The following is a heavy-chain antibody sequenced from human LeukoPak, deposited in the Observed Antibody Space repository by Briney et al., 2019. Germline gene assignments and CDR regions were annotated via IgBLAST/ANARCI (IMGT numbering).Heavy chain of an antibody. CDR1: GFTFSSYE. CDR2: ISSSGSTI. J-gene: IGHJ4*02. CDR3: ARDCSGGSCYPAGFDY. V-gene: IGHV3-48*03. Sequence: PGGSLRLSCAASGFTFSSYEMNWVRQAPGKGLEWVSYISSSGSTIYYADSVKGRFTISRDNAKNSLYLQMNSLRAEDTAVYYCARDCSGGSCYPAGFDYWGQGTLVTVSS. D-gene: IGHD2-15*01.